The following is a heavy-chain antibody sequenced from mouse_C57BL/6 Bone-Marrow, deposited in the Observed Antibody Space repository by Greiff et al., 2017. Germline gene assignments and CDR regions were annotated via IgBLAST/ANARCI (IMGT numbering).Heavy chain of an antibody. V-gene: IGHV5-4*01. Sequence: EVKLEESGGGLVKPGGSLKLSCAASGFTFSSYAMSWVRQTPEKRLEWVATISDGGSYTYYPDNVKGRFTISRDHAKNNLYLQMSHLKSEDTAMDYCAREGGYYPLYFDSWGQCTTLTVSS. D-gene: IGHD2-3*01. CDR1: GFTFSSYA. CDR3: AREGGYYPLYFDS. CDR2: ISDGGSYT. J-gene: IGHJ2*01.